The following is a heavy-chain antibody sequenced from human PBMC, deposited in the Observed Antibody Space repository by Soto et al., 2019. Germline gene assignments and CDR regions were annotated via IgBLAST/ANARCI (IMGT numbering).Heavy chain of an antibody. CDR3: ARGTASYYYDSSGYPERYFDY. J-gene: IGHJ4*02. CDR1: GGTFSSYA. D-gene: IGHD3-22*01. V-gene: IGHV1-69*01. Sequence: QVQLVQSGAVVKKPGSSVKVSCKASGGTFSSYAISWVRQAPGQGLEWMGGIIPIFGTANYAQKFQGRVTITADDSTSTAYMELSSLRYEDTAVYYCARGTASYYYDSSGYPERYFDYWGQGTLVTVSS. CDR2: IIPIFGTA.